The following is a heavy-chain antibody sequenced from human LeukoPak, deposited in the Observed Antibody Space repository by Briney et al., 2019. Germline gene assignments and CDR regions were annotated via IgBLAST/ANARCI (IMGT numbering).Heavy chain of an antibody. V-gene: IGHV3-74*01. CDR3: ARGVKYCSSTSCYNWFDP. CDR1: GFTFSSYW. D-gene: IGHD2-2*01. CDR2: INSDGSST. Sequence: GGSLRLSCAASGFTFSSYWMHWVRQAPGKGLVWVSRINSDGSSTSYADSVKGRFTISRDNAQNTLYLQMNSLRAEDTAVYYCARGVKYCSSTSCYNWFDPWGQGTLVTVSS. J-gene: IGHJ5*02.